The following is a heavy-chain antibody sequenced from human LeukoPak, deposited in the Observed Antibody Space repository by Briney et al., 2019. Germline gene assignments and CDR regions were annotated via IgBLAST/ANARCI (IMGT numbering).Heavy chain of an antibody. J-gene: IGHJ4*02. D-gene: IGHD3-22*01. CDR3: ARAYYYDKSVDY. V-gene: IGHV1-69*13. CDR1: GGTFSSYG. CDR2: IIPIFGTT. Sequence: EASVKVSCKASGGTFSSYGITWVRQAPGQGLEWMGGIIPIFGTTDYAQKFQGRVTITADESTSTAYMELTGLRSEDTAVYYCARAYYYDKSVDYWGQGTLVTVSS.